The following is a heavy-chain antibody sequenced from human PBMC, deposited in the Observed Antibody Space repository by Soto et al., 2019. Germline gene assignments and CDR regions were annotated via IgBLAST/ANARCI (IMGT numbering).Heavy chain of an antibody. Sequence: EVQLVESGGGLVQPGRSLRLSCTASGFTFGDYAMSWVRQAPGKGLEWVGFIRSKAYGGTTEYAASVKGRFTISRDDSKSIAYLQMNSLKTEDTAVYYCTRNSGSGIAAAGSYYYGMDVWGQGTTVTVSS. CDR2: IRSKAYGGTT. V-gene: IGHV3-49*04. CDR3: TRNSGSGIAAAGSYYYGMDV. CDR1: GFTFGDYA. D-gene: IGHD6-13*01. J-gene: IGHJ6*02.